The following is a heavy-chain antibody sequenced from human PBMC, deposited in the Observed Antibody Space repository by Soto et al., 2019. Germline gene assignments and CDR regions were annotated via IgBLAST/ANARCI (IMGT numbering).Heavy chain of an antibody. CDR3: AKGDYYYYYGMDV. CDR1: GFTFSGYA. CDR2: ISGSGGST. Sequence: GGSLRLSCAASGFTFSGYAMSWVRQAPGKGLEWVSAISGSGGSTYYADSVKGRFTISRDNSKNTLYLQMNSLRAEDTAVYYCAKGDYYYYYGMDVWGQGSTVTVSS. V-gene: IGHV3-23*01. J-gene: IGHJ6*02.